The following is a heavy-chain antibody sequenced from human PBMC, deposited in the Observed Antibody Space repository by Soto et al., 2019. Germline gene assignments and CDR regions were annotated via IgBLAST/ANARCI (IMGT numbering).Heavy chain of an antibody. D-gene: IGHD6-19*01. V-gene: IGHV3-21*01. J-gene: IGHJ5*02. CDR3: ARDRGSSGWYAGGWFDP. CDR1: GFTFSSYS. Sequence: EVQLVESGGGLVKPGGSLRLSCAASGFTFSSYSMNWVRQAPGKGLEWVSCISSSSSNKYYADSVKGRFTISRDNAKNSVYLQMNSLRAEDTAVYYCARDRGSSGWYAGGWFDPWGQGTLVTVSS. CDR2: ISSSSSNK.